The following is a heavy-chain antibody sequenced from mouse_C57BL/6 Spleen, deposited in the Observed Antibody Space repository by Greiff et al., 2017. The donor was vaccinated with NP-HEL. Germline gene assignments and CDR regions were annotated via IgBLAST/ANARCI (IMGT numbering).Heavy chain of an antibody. CDR3: ARYYDGYLYYFDY. J-gene: IGHJ2*01. Sequence: QVQLQQSGAELVRPGTSVKMSCKASGYTFTNYWIGWAKQRPGHGLEWIGDIYPGGGYTNYNEKFKGKATLTAEKSSSTAYMQFSSLTSEDSAIYYCARYYDGYLYYFDYWGQGTTLTVSS. V-gene: IGHV1-63*01. CDR2: IYPGGGYT. D-gene: IGHD2-3*01. CDR1: GYTFTNYW.